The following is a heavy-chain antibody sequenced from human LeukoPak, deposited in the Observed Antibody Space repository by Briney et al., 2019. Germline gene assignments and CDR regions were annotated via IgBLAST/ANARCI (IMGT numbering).Heavy chain of an antibody. CDR2: IYYSGST. CDR3: ARGTSTGVIDY. CDR1: GGSISSYY. V-gene: IGHV4-59*12. D-gene: IGHD1-1*01. J-gene: IGHJ4*02. Sequence: SETLSLTCTVSGGSISSYYWSWIRQPPGKGLEWIGYIYYSGSTNYNPSLKSRVTISVDTSKNQFSLKLSSVTAADTAVYYCARGTSTGVIDYWGQGTLVTVSS.